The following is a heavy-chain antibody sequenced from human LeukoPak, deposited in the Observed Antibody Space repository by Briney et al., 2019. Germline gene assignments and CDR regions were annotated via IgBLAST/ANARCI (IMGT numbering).Heavy chain of an antibody. J-gene: IGHJ4*02. CDR1: GFTFSSYG. CDR3: AKEPPNYGSGSYFDY. D-gene: IGHD3-10*01. CDR2: IWYDGSNK. Sequence: PGGSLRLSCAASGFTFSSYGMHWVRQAPGKGLEWVAVIWYDGSNKYYADSVKGRFTIPRDNSKNTLYLQMNSLRAEDTAVYYCAKEPPNYGSGSYFDYWGQGTLVTVSS. V-gene: IGHV3-30*02.